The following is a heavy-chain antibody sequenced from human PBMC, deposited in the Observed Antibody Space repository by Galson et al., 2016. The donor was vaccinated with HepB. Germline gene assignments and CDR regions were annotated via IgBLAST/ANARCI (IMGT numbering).Heavy chain of an antibody. D-gene: IGHD1-26*01. CDR3: ARSGIQYFWFDP. V-gene: IGHV4-39*01. CDR1: GDSISISGFY. CDR2: IDHSGST. Sequence: SETLSLTCTVSGDSISISGFYWGWIRRPPGKGLEWIGSIDHSGSTYYNPSLQSRVTISIDTSKNQFSLKVNSVTAADTAVYYCARSGIQYFWFDPWGQGTLVTVSS. J-gene: IGHJ5*02.